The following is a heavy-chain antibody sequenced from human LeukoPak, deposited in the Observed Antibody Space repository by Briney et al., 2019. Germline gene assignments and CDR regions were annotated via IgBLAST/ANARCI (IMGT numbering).Heavy chain of an antibody. J-gene: IGHJ6*03. CDR1: GYTFTTDY. Sequence: ASVKVSCKASGYTFTTDYIRWVRQAPGQGLEWMGIINPSGGSTTYAQKFQGRVIMTGDTSTSTVYMELRSLRSEDTAVYYCARARGSGSYYGHDYYCYYYMDVWGQGTTVTVSS. CDR3: ARARGSGSYYGHDYYCYYYMDV. D-gene: IGHD3-10*01. CDR2: INPSGGST. V-gene: IGHV1-46*01.